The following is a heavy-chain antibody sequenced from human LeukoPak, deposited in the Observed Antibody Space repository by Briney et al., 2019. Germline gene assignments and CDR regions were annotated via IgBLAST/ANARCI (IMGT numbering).Heavy chain of an antibody. J-gene: IGHJ4*02. CDR2: IRYDGSNK. V-gene: IGHV3-30*02. D-gene: IGHD1-26*01. Sequence: GGSLRLSCAASGFTFSSYGMHWVRQAPGKGLEWVAFIRYDGSNKYYADSVKGRFTISRDNSKNTLYLQMISLRAEDTAVYYCAKSAVIVGAFLPFDYWGQGTLVTVSS. CDR3: AKSAVIVGAFLPFDY. CDR1: GFTFSSYG.